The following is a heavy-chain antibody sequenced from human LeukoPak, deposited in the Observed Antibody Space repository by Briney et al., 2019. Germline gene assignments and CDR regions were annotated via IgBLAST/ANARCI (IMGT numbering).Heavy chain of an antibody. CDR1: GFTFSSYS. CDR2: ISSSSSYI. CDR3: ASLGRYSSGWYDY. V-gene: IGHV3-21*01. D-gene: IGHD6-19*01. Sequence: GGSLRLSCAASGFTFSSYSMNWVRQAPGKGLEWVSSISSSSSYIYYADSVKGRYTISRDNAKNSLYLQMNSLRAEDTAVYYCASLGRYSSGWYDYWGQGTLVTVSS. J-gene: IGHJ4*02.